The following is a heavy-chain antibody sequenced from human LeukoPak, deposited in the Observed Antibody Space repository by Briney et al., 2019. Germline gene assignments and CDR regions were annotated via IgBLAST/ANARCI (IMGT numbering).Heavy chain of an antibody. D-gene: IGHD3-22*01. CDR3: LREETIVVIREPPP. CDR1: GFTFSNYW. J-gene: IGHJ4*02. V-gene: IGHV3-7*01. CDR2: INQSGHDK. Sequence: GGSPRLSCEASGFTFSNYWMSWVRQAPGKGLEWVANINQSGHDKYYVDSVKGRFTISRDNAKKSLYLQMHSLRVEDTAIYYCLREETIVVIREPPPRGQGTLVTVSS.